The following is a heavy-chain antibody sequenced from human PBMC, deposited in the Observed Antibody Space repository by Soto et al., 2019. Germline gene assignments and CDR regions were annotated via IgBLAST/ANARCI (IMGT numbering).Heavy chain of an antibody. D-gene: IGHD2-2*01. V-gene: IGHV3-23*01. Sequence: EVQLLESGGGLVQPGGSLRLSCAASGFTFSSYAMSWVRQAPGKGLEWDSAITASGDTTYYADSVKGRCTISRDTSKSTMYLQLHCLTANGTAVDYCAVVRRRRGLSRTTCLGAFDIWGQGTMVTVSS. J-gene: IGHJ3*02. CDR2: ITASGDTT. CDR3: AVVRRRRGLSRTTCLGAFDI. CDR1: GFTFSSYA.